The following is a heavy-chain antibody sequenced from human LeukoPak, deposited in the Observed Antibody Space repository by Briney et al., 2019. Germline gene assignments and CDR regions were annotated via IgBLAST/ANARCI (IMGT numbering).Heavy chain of an antibody. J-gene: IGHJ4*02. Sequence: KISCKASGYKFTKNWIGWVRQTPGKGLEWMGGIIPMFGTAKYAQKFQGRVTITADKSTSTAYMELSSLRSEDTAVYYCASGTTDIVVVPATLRNYYFDYWGQGTLVTVSS. CDR3: ASGTTDIVVVPATLRNYYFDY. D-gene: IGHD2-2*01. V-gene: IGHV1-69*06. CDR1: GYKFTKNW. CDR2: IIPMFGTA.